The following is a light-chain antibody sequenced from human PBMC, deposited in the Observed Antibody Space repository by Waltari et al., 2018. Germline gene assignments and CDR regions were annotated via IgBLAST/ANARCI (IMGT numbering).Light chain of an antibody. J-gene: IGKJ4*01. CDR2: GAS. CDR3: QQYDGSVVT. CDR1: QYINGSW. Sequence: EIVLPQYTAPLSLSPGERVTLSCLASQYINGSWVTWYHHKPVQAPMLLIYGASSRATGIPDRFSGSGSGTDFTVTVSSLEPEDSAVYYCQQYDGSVVTFGGGTKVEIK. V-gene: IGKV3-20*01.